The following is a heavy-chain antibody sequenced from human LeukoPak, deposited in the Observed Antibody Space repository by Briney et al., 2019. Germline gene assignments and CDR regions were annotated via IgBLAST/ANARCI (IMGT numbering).Heavy chain of an antibody. CDR2: VTGSGGST. CDR1: GFTFSSYG. J-gene: IGHJ5*02. D-gene: IGHD3-22*01. Sequence: GGSLRLSCAASGFTFSSYGMHWVRQAPGKGLEWVSTVTGSGGSTFYAGSVKGRFTISRDNAKNSLYLQMNSLRAEDTALYYCAKTSGDSSGYFNWFDPWGQGTLVTVSS. CDR3: AKTSGDSSGYFNWFDP. V-gene: IGHV3-23*01.